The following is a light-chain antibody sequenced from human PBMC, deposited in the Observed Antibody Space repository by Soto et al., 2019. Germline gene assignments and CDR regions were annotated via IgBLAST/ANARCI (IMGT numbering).Light chain of an antibody. Sequence: QSVLTQPPSVSAAPGQKVTISCSGSSSNIGGNSVSWYQQLPGTAPKLLIYDDNKRPSGLPDRLSGSKSGTSATLGITGFQTGDEADYYCGSWDSSLSAYVFGTGTKVTVL. V-gene: IGLV1-51*01. CDR3: GSWDSSLSAYV. J-gene: IGLJ1*01. CDR2: DDN. CDR1: SSNIGGNS.